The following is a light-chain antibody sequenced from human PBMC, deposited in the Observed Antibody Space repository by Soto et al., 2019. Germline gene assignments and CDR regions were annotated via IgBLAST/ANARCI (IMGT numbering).Light chain of an antibody. V-gene: IGKV3-15*01. Sequence: DIVVTQSPATLSASPGERVTLSCRASQFVSSRLAWYQQRPGQVARLLIYDTSTLATGISASFSGSESGTDFTRTISSLQCEEFAGYYCQEYIEWPPGIFRPWTKVDIK. CDR2: DTS. J-gene: IGKJ3*01. CDR1: QFVSSR. CDR3: QEYIEWPPGI.